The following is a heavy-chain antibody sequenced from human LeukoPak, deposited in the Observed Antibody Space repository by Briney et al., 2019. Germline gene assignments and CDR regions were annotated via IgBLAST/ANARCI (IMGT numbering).Heavy chain of an antibody. Sequence: PSETLSLTCTVSGGSISSYYWSWIRQPPGKGLEWIGYIYYSGSTNYNPSLKSRVTISVDTSKNQFSLKLSSVTAADTAVYYCARDRVPSSTWWEDYYYGMDVWGQGTTVTVSS. J-gene: IGHJ6*02. CDR2: IYYSGST. CDR3: ARDRVPSSTWWEDYYYGMDV. V-gene: IGHV4-59*01. D-gene: IGHD1-26*01. CDR1: GGSISSYY.